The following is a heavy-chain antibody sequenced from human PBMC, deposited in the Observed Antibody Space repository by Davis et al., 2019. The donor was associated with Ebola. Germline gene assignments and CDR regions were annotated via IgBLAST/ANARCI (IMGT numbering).Heavy chain of an antibody. CDR3: ARDSPYGAAWFDY. CDR2: IYYSGST. Sequence: SETLSLTCTVSGGFISSYYWSWIRQPPGKGLEWIGYIYYSGSTNYNPSLKSRVTISVDTSKNQFSLKLSSVTAADTAVYYCARDSPYGAAWFDYWGQGTLVTVSS. D-gene: IGHD4-17*01. J-gene: IGHJ4*02. V-gene: IGHV4-59*01. CDR1: GGFISSYY.